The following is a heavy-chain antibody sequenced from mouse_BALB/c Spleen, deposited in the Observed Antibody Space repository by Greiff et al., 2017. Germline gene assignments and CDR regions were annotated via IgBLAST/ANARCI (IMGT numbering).Heavy chain of an antibody. CDR1: GYSFTDYI. D-gene: IGHD2-1*01. CDR2: INPYYGST. V-gene: IGHV1-39*01. CDR3: ARGDGNSFAY. Sequence: VQLQQTGPELVKPGASVKISCKASGYSFTDYIMLWVKQSHGKSLEWIGNINPYYGSTSYNLKFKGKATLTVDKSSSTAYMQLNSLTSEDSAVYYCARGDGNSFAYWGQGTLVTVSA. J-gene: IGHJ3*01.